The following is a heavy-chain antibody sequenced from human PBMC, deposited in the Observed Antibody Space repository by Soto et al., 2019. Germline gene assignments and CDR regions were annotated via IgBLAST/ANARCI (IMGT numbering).Heavy chain of an antibody. Sequence: EVQLLESGGGLVQPGGSLRLSCAASGFTFSSYAMSWVRQAPGKGLEWVSAISGSGGSTYYADSVKGRFTISRDNSKNTLYLQMNSLRAEDTAVYYCAKDRLEHSGYDSGGFDYWCQGTLVTVSS. J-gene: IGHJ4*02. CDR1: GFTFSSYA. D-gene: IGHD5-12*01. V-gene: IGHV3-23*01. CDR2: ISGSGGST. CDR3: AKDRLEHSGYDSGGFDY.